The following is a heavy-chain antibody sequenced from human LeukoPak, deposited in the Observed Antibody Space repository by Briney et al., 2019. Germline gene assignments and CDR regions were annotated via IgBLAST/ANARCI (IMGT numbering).Heavy chain of an antibody. CDR3: ARGGSGWSFDQ. CDR1: GYTFTNYG. Sequence: GASVKVSCKASGYTFTNYGISWVRQAPGQGLEWLGWISVYSGNTNYEQKVQGRVTMTTDTSTSTAYLDLTSLRFDDTAVYYCARGGSGWSFDQWGQGTPVTVSS. D-gene: IGHD6-19*01. J-gene: IGHJ4*02. V-gene: IGHV1-18*01. CDR2: ISVYSGNT.